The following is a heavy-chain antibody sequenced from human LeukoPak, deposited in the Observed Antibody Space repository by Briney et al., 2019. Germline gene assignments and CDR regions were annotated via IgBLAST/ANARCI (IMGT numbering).Heavy chain of an antibody. D-gene: IGHD3-16*02. J-gene: IGHJ4*02. CDR3: ARVRDYDYVWGSYRPCYFDY. V-gene: IGHV1-69*05. CDR1: GGTFSSYA. Sequence: SVTVSCKASGGTFSSYAISWVRQAPGQGLEWMGGIIPIFGTANYAQKFQGRVTITTDKSKSTAYMEMSSLRSEDTAVYYCARVRDYDYVWGSYRPCYFDYWGQGTLVTVAS. CDR2: IIPIFGTA.